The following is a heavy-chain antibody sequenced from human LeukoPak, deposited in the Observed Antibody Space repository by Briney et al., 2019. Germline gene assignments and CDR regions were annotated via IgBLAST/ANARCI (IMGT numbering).Heavy chain of an antibody. CDR3: ARVVCSSTSCYQDAFDI. J-gene: IGHJ3*02. CDR1: GYTFTGYY. V-gene: IGHV1-2*02. D-gene: IGHD2-2*01. Sequence: ASVKVSCKASGYTFTGYYMHWVRQAPGQGLEWMGWINPNSGGTNYAQKFQGRVTMTRGRSISTAYMELSRLRSDDTAVYYCARVVCSSTSCYQDAFDIWGQGTMVTVSS. CDR2: INPNSGGT.